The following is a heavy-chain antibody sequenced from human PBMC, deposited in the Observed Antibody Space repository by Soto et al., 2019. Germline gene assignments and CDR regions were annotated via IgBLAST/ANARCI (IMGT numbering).Heavy chain of an antibody. Sequence: EVQLVESGGGLVQPGGSLRLSCAASGFSFSNTRIHWVRQAPGKGLVWVSRINNEERTTGYADSVKGRFTISRDNARNTVYLQMNSLRAEDTAMYYCTRDPRYDGHDWRFDSWGQGTLVTVSS. D-gene: IGHD1-1*01. CDR3: TRDPRYDGHDWRFDS. J-gene: IGHJ4*02. CDR1: GFSFSNTR. V-gene: IGHV3-74*01. CDR2: INNEERTT.